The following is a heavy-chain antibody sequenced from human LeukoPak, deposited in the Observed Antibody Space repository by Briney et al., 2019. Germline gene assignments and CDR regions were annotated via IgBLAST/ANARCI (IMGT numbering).Heavy chain of an antibody. V-gene: IGHV4-39*01. CDR2: IYYSGST. Sequence: SETLSLTCTVSGGSISSSSCYWGWIRQPPGKGLEWIGSIYYSGSTYYNPSLKSRVTISVDTSKNQFSLKLSSVTAADTAVYYCARQVRGLRFLEWLLYYDYWGQGTLVTVSS. D-gene: IGHD3-3*01. CDR3: ARQVRGLRFLEWLLYYDY. CDR1: GGSISSSSCY. J-gene: IGHJ4*02.